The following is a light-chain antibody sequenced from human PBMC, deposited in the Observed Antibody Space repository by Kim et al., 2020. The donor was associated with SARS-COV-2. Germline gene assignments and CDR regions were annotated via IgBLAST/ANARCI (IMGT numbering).Light chain of an antibody. J-gene: IGKJ5*01. CDR1: QGISNY. Sequence: ASVGDRATITCRASQGISNYLAWYQQKPGKVPKLLIYAASTLQSVVPSRFSGSGSGTDFTLTISSLQPEDVATYYCQTYDSAPIPFGQGTRLEIK. V-gene: IGKV1-27*01. CDR3: QTYDSAPIP. CDR2: AAS.